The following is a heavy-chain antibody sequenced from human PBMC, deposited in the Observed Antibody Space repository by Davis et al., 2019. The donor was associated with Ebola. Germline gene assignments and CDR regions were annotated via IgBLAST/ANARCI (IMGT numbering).Heavy chain of an antibody. CDR1: GFTFSSYS. CDR2: ISSSSSYI. Sequence: GESLKISCAASGFTFSSYSMNWVRQAPGKGLEWVSSISSSSSYIYYADSVKGRFTISRDNAKNSLYLQMNSLRAEDTAVYYCASVYSSSWGWFDPWGQGTLVTVSS. D-gene: IGHD6-13*01. CDR3: ASVYSSSWGWFDP. V-gene: IGHV3-21*01. J-gene: IGHJ5*02.